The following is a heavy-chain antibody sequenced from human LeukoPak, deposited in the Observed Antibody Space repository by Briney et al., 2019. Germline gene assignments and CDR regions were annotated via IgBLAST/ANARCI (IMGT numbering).Heavy chain of an antibody. D-gene: IGHD6-19*01. Sequence: GGSLRLSCAASGFTFSSNSMNWVRQAPGKGLEWVSSISSSSSYIYYADSVKGRFTISRDNAKNSLCLQMNSLRAEDTAVYYCARGGVSSAWYFVYWGQGTLVTVSS. CDR2: ISSSSSYI. CDR1: GFTFSSNS. J-gene: IGHJ4*02. CDR3: ARGGVSSAWYFVY. V-gene: IGHV3-21*01.